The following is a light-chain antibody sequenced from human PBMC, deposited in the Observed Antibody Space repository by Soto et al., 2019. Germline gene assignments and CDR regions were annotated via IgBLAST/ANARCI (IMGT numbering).Light chain of an antibody. CDR3: ISFTSRHIYV. Sequence: QSALTQPASVSGSPGQSITISCTGTSSDVGGYNYVSWYKQHPGRAPKLIIYDVTNRPSGISNRFSGSKSGNTASLTISGLQTEYEADYYCISFTSRHIYVFGTGTKVTVL. V-gene: IGLV2-14*03. CDR2: DVT. CDR1: SSDVGGYNY. J-gene: IGLJ1*01.